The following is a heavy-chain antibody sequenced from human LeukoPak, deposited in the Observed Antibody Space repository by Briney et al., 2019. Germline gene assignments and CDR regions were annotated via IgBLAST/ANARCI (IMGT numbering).Heavy chain of an antibody. D-gene: IGHD2-15*01. Sequence: ASVKVSYKASGYTFTGYYMHWVRQAPGQGLEWMGWINPNSGGTNYAQKFQGRVTMTRDTSISTAYMELSRLRSDDTAVYYCARDLTSTATFYFDYWGQGTLVTVSS. J-gene: IGHJ4*02. CDR3: ARDLTSTATFYFDY. CDR1: GYTFTGYY. CDR2: INPNSGGT. V-gene: IGHV1-2*02.